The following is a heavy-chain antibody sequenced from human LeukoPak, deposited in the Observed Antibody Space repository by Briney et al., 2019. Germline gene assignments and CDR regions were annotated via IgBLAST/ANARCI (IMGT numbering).Heavy chain of an antibody. CDR2: ISGNGADT. CDR3: AKPRSVSGSFFRGYSFDY. Sequence: GGSLRLSCAASGFTFSTYAMSWVRQTPGKGLEWVSDISGNGADTYYADSVKGRLTISRDNFKNTLYLQMNSLRAEDTAVYYCAKPRSVSGSFFRGYSFDYWGQGTLVTVSS. CDR1: GFTFSTYA. V-gene: IGHV3-23*01. J-gene: IGHJ4*02. D-gene: IGHD3-10*01.